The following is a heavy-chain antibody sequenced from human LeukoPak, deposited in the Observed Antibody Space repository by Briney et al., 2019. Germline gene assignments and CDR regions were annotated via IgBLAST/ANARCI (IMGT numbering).Heavy chain of an antibody. J-gene: IGHJ5*02. CDR2: MNPNSGNT. CDR1: GYTFTSYD. D-gene: IGHD3-10*01. Sequence: ASVKVSCKASGYTFTSYDINWVRQATGQGLEWMGWMNPNSGNTGYARKFQGRVTMTRNTSISTAYMELSSLRSEDTAVYYCARVVFTMVRGGGFDPWGQGTLVTVSS. V-gene: IGHV1-8*01. CDR3: ARVVFTMVRGGGFDP.